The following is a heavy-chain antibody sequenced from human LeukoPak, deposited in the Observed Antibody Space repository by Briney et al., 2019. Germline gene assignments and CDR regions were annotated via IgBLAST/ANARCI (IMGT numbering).Heavy chain of an antibody. CDR2: ISSSGSTI. V-gene: IGHV3-48*03. J-gene: IGHJ4*02. CDR3: ARWARDYYGSGSYPGDY. CDR1: GFTFSSYE. Sequence: GGSLRLSCVASGFTFSSYEMNWVRQAPGKGLEWVSYISSSGSTIYYADSVKGRFTISRDNAKNSLYLQMNSLRAKDTAVYYCARWARDYYGSGSYPGDYWGQGTLVTVSS. D-gene: IGHD3-10*01.